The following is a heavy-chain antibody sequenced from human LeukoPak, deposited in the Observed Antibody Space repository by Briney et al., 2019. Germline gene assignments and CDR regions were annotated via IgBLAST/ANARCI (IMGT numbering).Heavy chain of an antibody. D-gene: IGHD1-20*01. J-gene: IGHJ4*02. V-gene: IGHV1-2*02. CDR3: ARSITGTDLKDY. Sequence: ASVKVSCKASGYTFTSYDINWVRQAAGQGLEWMGWINPNSCCTNYAQKFQGRVTVTRDTSISTAYMELSRLRCDDTAVYYCARSITGTDLKDYWGQGTLVTVSS. CDR2: INPNSCCT. CDR1: GYTFTSYD.